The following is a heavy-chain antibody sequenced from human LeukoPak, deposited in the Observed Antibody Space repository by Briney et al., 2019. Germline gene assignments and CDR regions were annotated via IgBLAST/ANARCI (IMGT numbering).Heavy chain of an antibody. D-gene: IGHD1-1*01. Sequence: PGGSLRRSCAASGLTVSSNYMSWVRQAPGKGLEWVSVIYSGGSTYYADSVEGRFTISRDNSKNTLYLQMNSLRAEDTAVYYCARETGIYYFDYWGQGTLVTVSS. CDR1: GLTVSSNY. CDR3: ARETGIYYFDY. J-gene: IGHJ4*02. V-gene: IGHV3-66*01. CDR2: IYSGGST.